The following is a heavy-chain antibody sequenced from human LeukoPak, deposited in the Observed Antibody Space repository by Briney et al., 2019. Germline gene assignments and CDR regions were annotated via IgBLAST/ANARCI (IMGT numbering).Heavy chain of an antibody. Sequence: PGGSLRLSCAASGFTFSGSAMHWVRQASGKGLEWVGRIRSKANSYATAYAASVKGRFTISRDDSKNTAYLQMNSLKTEDTAVYYCTRGYDILTGYYKGLDYWGQGTLVTVSS. D-gene: IGHD3-9*01. CDR1: GFTFSGSA. CDR2: IRSKANSYAT. J-gene: IGHJ4*02. CDR3: TRGYDILTGYYKGLDY. V-gene: IGHV3-73*01.